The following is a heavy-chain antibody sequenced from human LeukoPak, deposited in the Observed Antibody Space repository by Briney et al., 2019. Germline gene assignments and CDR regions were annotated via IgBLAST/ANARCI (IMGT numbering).Heavy chain of an antibody. D-gene: IGHD1-14*01. Sequence: GGSLRLSCAASGFTVITNDMTWVSQAPGKVLEWVSGLYSDGNTKYADSVQGRFTISRDNSKNTLYLEMNSLSPDDTAVYYCARGVEPLAANTLAYWGQGTLVTVSS. CDR1: GFTVITND. J-gene: IGHJ4*02. V-gene: IGHV3-53*01. CDR2: LYSDGNT. CDR3: ARGVEPLAANTLAY.